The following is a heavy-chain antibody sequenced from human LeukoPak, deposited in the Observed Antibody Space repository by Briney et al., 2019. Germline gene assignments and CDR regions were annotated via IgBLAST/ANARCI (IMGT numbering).Heavy chain of an antibody. CDR3: ASSFGGVIAPPDY. Sequence: RASVKVSCKASGGTFSSYAISWVRQAPGQGLEWMGGIIPIFGTANYAQKFQGRVTMTRDMSTSTVYMELSSLRSEDTAVYYCASSFGGVIAPPDYWGQGTLVTVSS. CDR1: GGTFSSYA. CDR2: IIPIFGTA. D-gene: IGHD3-16*02. J-gene: IGHJ4*02. V-gene: IGHV1-69*05.